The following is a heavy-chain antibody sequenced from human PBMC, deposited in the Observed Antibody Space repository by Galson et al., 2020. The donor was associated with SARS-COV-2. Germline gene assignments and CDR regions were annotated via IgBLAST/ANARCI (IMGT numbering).Heavy chain of an antibody. CDR1: GGSISSSSSF. D-gene: IGHD3-10*01. Sequence: SQTLSLTCTVSGGSISSSSSFWGWIRQPPGKGLEWIGSMHYSGNTYYNPSLKSQVTISVETSKDQFSLKLTYVTAADTAVYYCARHEWFGELLAPFDYWGQGTPVTVS. V-gene: IGHV4-39*01. J-gene: IGHJ4*02. CDR3: ARHEWFGELLAPFDY. CDR2: MHYSGNT.